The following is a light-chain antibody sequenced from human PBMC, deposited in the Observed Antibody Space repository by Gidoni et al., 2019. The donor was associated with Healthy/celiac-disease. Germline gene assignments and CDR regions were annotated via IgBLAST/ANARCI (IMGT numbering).Light chain of an antibody. CDR3: QTWGTGWV. J-gene: IGLJ3*02. CDR1: SGHSSYA. CDR2: LNSDGSH. V-gene: IGLV4-69*01. Sequence: QLVLTQSPSASASLGASVKLTCTLSSGHSSYAIAWHQQQPEQGPRYLMKLNSDGSHSKGDGIPDRFSGSSSGAARYLTISSLQSEDEADYYCQTWGTGWVFGGGTKLTVL.